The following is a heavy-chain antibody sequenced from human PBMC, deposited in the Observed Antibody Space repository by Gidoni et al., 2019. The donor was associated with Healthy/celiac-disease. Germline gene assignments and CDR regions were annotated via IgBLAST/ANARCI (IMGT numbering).Heavy chain of an antibody. D-gene: IGHD2-15*01. CDR2: INHSGST. CDR1: GGSFSGYY. J-gene: IGHJ2*01. Sequence: QVQLQQWGAGLLKPSETLSLTCAVYGGSFSGYYWSWIRQPPGKGLEWIGEINHSGSTNYNPSLKSRVTISVDTSKNQFSLKLSSVTAADTAVYYCARGGGGYCSGGSCQTTWYFDLWGRGTLVTVSS. V-gene: IGHV4-34*01. CDR3: ARGGGGYCSGGSCQTTWYFDL.